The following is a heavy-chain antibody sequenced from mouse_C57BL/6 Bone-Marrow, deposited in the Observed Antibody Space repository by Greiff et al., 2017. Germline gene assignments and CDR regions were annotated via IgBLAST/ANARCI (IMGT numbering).Heavy chain of an antibody. Sequence: EVHLVESGGGLVQPGGSLKLSCAASGFTFSDYYMYWVRQTPEKRLEWVAYISNGGGSTYYPDTVKGRFTISRDNAKNTLYLQMSRLKSEDTAMYYCARCYYGSSSYFDYWGQGTTLTVSS. J-gene: IGHJ2*01. CDR3: ARCYYGSSSYFDY. D-gene: IGHD1-1*01. CDR2: ISNGGGST. V-gene: IGHV5-12*01. CDR1: GFTFSDYY.